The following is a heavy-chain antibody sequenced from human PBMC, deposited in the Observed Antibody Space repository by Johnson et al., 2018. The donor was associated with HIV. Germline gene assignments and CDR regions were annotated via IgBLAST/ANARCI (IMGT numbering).Heavy chain of an antibody. CDR2: TYSGGST. CDR1: RFTASSTY. J-gene: IGHJ3*02. Sequence: VQLVESGGGLVQPGGSLRLSCAASRFTASSTYMSWARQAPGKALEWVSSTYSGGSTCYADPVKGRFTISRENSKNTLYLQMNSLRAEDTAVYYCARDRHSSSFDAFDIWGQGTMVTVSS. CDR3: ARDRHSSSFDAFDI. V-gene: IGHV3-66*01. D-gene: IGHD6-6*01.